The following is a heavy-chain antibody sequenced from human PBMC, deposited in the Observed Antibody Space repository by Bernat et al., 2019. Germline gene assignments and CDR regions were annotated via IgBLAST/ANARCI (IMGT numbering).Heavy chain of an antibody. J-gene: IGHJ4*02. Sequence: EVQLVESGGGLVKPGGSLRLSCAASGFTFSSYSMNWVRQAPGKGLEWVANIKQDGSEKYYVDSVKARFTISRDNAKNSLYLQMNSLRAEDTAVYYCARVKSSNGWSPFDYWGQGTLVTVSS. CDR2: IKQDGSEK. CDR3: ARVKSSNGWSPFDY. D-gene: IGHD6-19*01. CDR1: GFTFSSYS. V-gene: IGHV3-7*01.